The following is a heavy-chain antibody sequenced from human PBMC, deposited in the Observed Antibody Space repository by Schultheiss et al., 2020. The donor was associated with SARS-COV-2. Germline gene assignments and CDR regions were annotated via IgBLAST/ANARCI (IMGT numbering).Heavy chain of an antibody. CDR3: ARTTTVTRKRYYYYGMDV. D-gene: IGHD4-17*01. CDR1: GGTFSSYA. CDR2: INPNSGGT. J-gene: IGHJ6*02. V-gene: IGHV1-2*02. Sequence: ASVKVSCKASGGTFSSYAISWVRQAPGQGLEWMGGINPNSGGTEYAQKIQGRVTMTRDTSISTAYMELRSLRSDDTAVYYCARTTTVTRKRYYYYGMDVWGQGTTVTVSS.